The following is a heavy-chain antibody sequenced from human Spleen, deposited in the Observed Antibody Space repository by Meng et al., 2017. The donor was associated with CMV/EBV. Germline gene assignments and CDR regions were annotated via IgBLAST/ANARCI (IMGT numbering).Heavy chain of an antibody. D-gene: IGHD6-13*01. Sequence: SETLSLTCTVSGGSISSSSYYWGWIRQPPGKGLEWIGYIYYSGSTYYNPSLKSRVTISVDTSKNQFSLKLSSVTAADTAVYYCARSRQQSPNWFDPWGQGTLVTVSS. J-gene: IGHJ5*02. CDR1: GGSISSSSYY. CDR2: IYYSGST. CDR3: ARSRQQSPNWFDP. V-gene: IGHV4-31*03.